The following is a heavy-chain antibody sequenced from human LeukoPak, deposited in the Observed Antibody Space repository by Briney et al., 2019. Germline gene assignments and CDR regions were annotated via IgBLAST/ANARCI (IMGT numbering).Heavy chain of an antibody. CDR2: ISGSGGST. Sequence: PGGSLRLSCAASGFTFSSYAMSWVRQAPGKGLEWVSAISGSGGSTYYADSVKGRFTISRDNAKNSLYLRMNSLRAEDTAVYYCAREGRYFDWLPYDDAFDIWGQGTMVTVSS. CDR3: AREGRYFDWLPYDDAFDI. J-gene: IGHJ3*02. V-gene: IGHV3-23*01. CDR1: GFTFSSYA. D-gene: IGHD3-9*01.